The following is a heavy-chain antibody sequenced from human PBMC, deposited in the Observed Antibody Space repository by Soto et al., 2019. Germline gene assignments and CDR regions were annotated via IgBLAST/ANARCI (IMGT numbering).Heavy chain of an antibody. CDR1: GGTFSSYA. CDR3: ARVDTAMAYFDY. Sequence: SVKVSCKASGGTFSSYAISWVRQAPGQGLEWMGGIIPIFGTANYAQKFQGRVTITADESTSTAYMELSSLRSEDTAVYYCARVDTAMAYFDYWGQGTLVTVS. J-gene: IGHJ4*02. V-gene: IGHV1-69*13. CDR2: IIPIFGTA. D-gene: IGHD5-18*01.